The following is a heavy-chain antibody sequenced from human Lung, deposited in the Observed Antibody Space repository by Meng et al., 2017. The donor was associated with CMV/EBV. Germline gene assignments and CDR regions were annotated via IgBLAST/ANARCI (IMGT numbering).Heavy chain of an antibody. J-gene: IGHJ5*02. D-gene: IGHD5-18*01. V-gene: IGHV3-23*01. CDR1: GFPFRSYA. Sequence: SGFPFRSYAMSWVRQAPGKGLEWVSSISGSVGNTYYADSVKGRFTISRDNSGDTLYMQMSSLRAEDTAVYYCAREEAMVGYYTNGFDAWGQGALVTVSS. CDR3: AREEAMVGYYTNGFDA. CDR2: ISGSVGNT.